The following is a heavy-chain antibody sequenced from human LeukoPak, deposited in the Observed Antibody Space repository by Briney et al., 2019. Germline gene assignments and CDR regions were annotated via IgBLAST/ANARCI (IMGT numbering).Heavy chain of an antibody. V-gene: IGHV3-23*01. J-gene: IGHJ4*02. CDR3: AKASTYGSGSYFDY. CDR1: GFTFSDYY. Sequence: PGGSLRLSCAASGFTFSDYYMSWVRQAPGKGLEWVSAISGSGGSTYYADSVKGRFTISRDNSKNTPYLQMNSLRAEDTAVYYCAKASTYGSGSYFDYWGQGTLVTVSS. CDR2: ISGSGGST. D-gene: IGHD3-10*01.